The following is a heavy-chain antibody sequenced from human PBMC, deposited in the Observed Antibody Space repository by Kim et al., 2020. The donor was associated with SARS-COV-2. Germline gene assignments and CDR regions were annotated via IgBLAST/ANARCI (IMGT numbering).Heavy chain of an antibody. CDR1: GASISSYY. Sequence: SETLSLTCTVSGASISSYYWSWIRQSPGKGLEWIGYMDYSGTTNYNPSLKSRLTMSVETSKNQFSLKLSSMIAADTAVYYCTRVLGDGGFGKLLYPCFDLWGQGTLVTVSS. CDR2: MDYSGTT. D-gene: IGHD3-10*01. J-gene: IGHJ5*02. V-gene: IGHV4-59*01. CDR3: TRVLGDGGFGKLLYPCFDL.